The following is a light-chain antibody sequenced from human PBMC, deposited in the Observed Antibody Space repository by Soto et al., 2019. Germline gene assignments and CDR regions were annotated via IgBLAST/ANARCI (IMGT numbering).Light chain of an antibody. V-gene: IGKV3-15*01. CDR2: GAS. Sequence: EIVMTQSPATLSVSPGERPTLPCRASKRVSSNLAWYQQKPGQAPRLLIYGASTRATGIPARFSGSGSGTEFTLTISSLQSEDFAVYYCQQYNNWPPKWTFGQGTKVEIK. CDR3: QQYNNWPPKWT. CDR1: KRVSSN. J-gene: IGKJ1*01.